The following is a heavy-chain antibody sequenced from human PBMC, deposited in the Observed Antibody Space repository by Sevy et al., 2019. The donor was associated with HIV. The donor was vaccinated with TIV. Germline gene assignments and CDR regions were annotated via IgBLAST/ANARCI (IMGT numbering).Heavy chain of an antibody. CDR3: ERTRSDSGSYTALAYYYYMDV. CDR1: GYSFTSYW. V-gene: IGHV5-51*01. J-gene: IGHJ6*03. CDR2: IYPGDSDT. Sequence: GESLKISCKGSGYSFTSYWIGWVRQMPGKGLEWMGIIYPGDSDTRYSPSFQGQVTISADQSISTAYLQWSSLKASHTAMYYCERTRSDSGSYTALAYYYYMDVWGKGTTVTVSS. D-gene: IGHD1-26*01.